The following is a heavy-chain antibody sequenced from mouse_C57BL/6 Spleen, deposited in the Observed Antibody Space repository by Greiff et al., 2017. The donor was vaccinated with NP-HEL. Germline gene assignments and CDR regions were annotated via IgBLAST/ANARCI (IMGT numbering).Heavy chain of an antibody. J-gene: IGHJ3*01. Sequence: QVQLQQSGAELVKPGASVKISCKASGYAFSSYWMNWVKQRPGKGLEWIGQIYPGDGDTNYNVKFKGKATLTADKSSSTAYMQLSSLTSEDSAVYFCARRGSMVTTGSWFAYWGQGTLVTVSA. CDR3: ARRGSMVTTGSWFAY. V-gene: IGHV1-80*01. CDR1: GYAFSSYW. D-gene: IGHD2-2*01. CDR2: IYPGDGDT.